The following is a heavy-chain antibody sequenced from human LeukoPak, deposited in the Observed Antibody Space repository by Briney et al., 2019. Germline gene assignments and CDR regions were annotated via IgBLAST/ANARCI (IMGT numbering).Heavy chain of an antibody. D-gene: IGHD3-9*01. V-gene: IGHV1-69*05. Sequence: SVKVSCKASGGTFSSYAISWVRQAPGQGLGWVGRIIPIFGTANYAQKFQGRVTITTDESTSTAYMELNSQRSGDTPVSHCAHAQYWDWWNDSWGQGTLVTVSS. CDR2: IIPIFGTA. J-gene: IGHJ5*01. CDR1: GGTFSSYA. CDR3: AHAQYWDWWNDS.